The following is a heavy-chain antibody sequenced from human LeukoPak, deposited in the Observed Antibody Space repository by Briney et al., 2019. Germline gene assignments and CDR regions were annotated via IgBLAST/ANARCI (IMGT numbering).Heavy chain of an antibody. J-gene: IGHJ4*02. CDR2: VNPNSGGT. CDR3: AREGYSSY. CDR1: GYSFTGYY. D-gene: IGHD4-11*01. V-gene: IGHV1-2*02. Sequence: GASVKVSCKASGYSFTGYYMHWVRQAPGQGLGWMGWVNPNSGGTTYAQKFQGRVTMTRDTSISTAYMELSRLRSDDTAVYYCAREGYSSYWGQGTLVTVSS.